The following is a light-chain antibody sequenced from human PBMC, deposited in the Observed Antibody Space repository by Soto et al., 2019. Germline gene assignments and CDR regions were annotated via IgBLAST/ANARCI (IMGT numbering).Light chain of an antibody. Sequence: DIQMTQSPSALSASVGDRVTITCRASQSITNYLNWYQHKPGQAPNLLIYAASTLQAGVPSRFRGSGSGTDFTLTISSLEPEDFTVYYCQQHSNWPLTFGGGTKVDIK. CDR1: QSITNY. CDR2: AAS. V-gene: IGKV1-39*01. J-gene: IGKJ4*01. CDR3: QQHSNWPLT.